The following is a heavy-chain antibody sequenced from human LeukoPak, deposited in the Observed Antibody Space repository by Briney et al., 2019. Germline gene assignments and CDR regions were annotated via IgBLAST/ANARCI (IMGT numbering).Heavy chain of an antibody. CDR2: IYYSGST. Sequence: PSETLSLTCVVSGGSITSSSSSWWSWVRQPPGKGLEWIGYIYYSGSTNYNPSLKSRVTISVDTSKNQFSLKLSSVTAADTAVYYCARDGTYCGGDCYSGFDYWGQGTLVTVSS. J-gene: IGHJ4*02. D-gene: IGHD2-21*02. CDR3: ARDGTYCGGDCYSGFDY. V-gene: IGHV4-61*01. CDR1: GGSITSSSSSW.